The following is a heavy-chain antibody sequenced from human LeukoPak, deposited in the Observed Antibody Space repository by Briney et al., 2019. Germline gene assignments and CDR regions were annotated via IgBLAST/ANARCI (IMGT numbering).Heavy chain of an antibody. J-gene: IGHJ3*02. CDR2: IRQDGSEK. Sequence: GGSLRLSCAASGFTFSSYWMSWVRQAPGKGLEWVANIRQDGSEKYYVDSVKGRFTISRDNAKNSLYLQMNSLRAEDTAVYYCARSTSSNWYGGWAFDIWGQGTMVTVSS. V-gene: IGHV3-7*03. CDR3: ARSTSSNWYGGWAFDI. D-gene: IGHD6-13*01. CDR1: GFTFSSYW.